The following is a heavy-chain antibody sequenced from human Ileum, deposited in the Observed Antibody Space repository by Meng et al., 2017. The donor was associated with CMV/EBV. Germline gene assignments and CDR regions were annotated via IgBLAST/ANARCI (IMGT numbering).Heavy chain of an antibody. CDR3: AGGGNLGY. Sequence: VQLQQSGPGLVKPSETLSLTCAVSGGSISDDHWWHWVRQSPGKGLEWIGEIFHSQSVRFNPSLKSRVTISIDKSKNQFSLNLKSVTAADTAVYYCAGGGNLGYWGQGTLVTVSS. CDR1: GGSISDDHW. V-gene: IGHV4-4*02. J-gene: IGHJ4*02. D-gene: IGHD4-23*01. CDR2: IFHSQSV.